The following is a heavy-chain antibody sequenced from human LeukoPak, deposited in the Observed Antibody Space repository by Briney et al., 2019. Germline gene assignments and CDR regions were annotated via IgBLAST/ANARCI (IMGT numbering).Heavy chain of an antibody. V-gene: IGHV3-21*01. J-gene: IGHJ5*02. Sequence: PGGSLRLSCAASGFSFSTYTMSWVRQAPGKGLDWVSSISTTSTYIYYADSVKGRFTISRDNAKNSLYLQMNSLRAQDTAVYYCARANGRVNWFDPWGQGTLVTVSS. CDR1: GFSFSTYT. CDR3: ARANGRVNWFDP. CDR2: ISTTSTYI. D-gene: IGHD1-1*01.